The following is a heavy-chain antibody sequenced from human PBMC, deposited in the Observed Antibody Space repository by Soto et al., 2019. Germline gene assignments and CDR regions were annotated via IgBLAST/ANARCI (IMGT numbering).Heavy chain of an antibody. D-gene: IGHD2-21*02. CDR1: GGTFSSYA. Sequence: SVKVSCKASGGTFSSYAISWVRQAPGRGLEWMGGIIPIFGTANYAQKFQGRVTITADKSTSTAYMELSSLRSEETAVYDCATGRWGQTPSWSDPWGQGTLVTVSS. J-gene: IGHJ5*02. V-gene: IGHV1-69*06. CDR3: ATGRWGQTPSWSDP. CDR2: IIPIFGTA.